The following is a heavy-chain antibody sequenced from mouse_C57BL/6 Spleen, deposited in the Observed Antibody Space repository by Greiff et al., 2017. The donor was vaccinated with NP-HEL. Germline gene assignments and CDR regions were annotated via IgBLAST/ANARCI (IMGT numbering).Heavy chain of an antibody. Sequence: VKLQESGAELVRPGTSVKVSCKASGYAFTNYLIEWVKQRPGQGLEWIGVINPGSGGTNYNEKFKGKATLTADKSSSTAYMQRSSLTSEDSAVYFCARSGDAMDDWGQGTSVTVSS. CDR2: INPGSGGT. CDR3: ARSGDAMDD. CDR1: GYAFTNYL. D-gene: IGHD4-1*01. J-gene: IGHJ4*01. V-gene: IGHV1-54*01.